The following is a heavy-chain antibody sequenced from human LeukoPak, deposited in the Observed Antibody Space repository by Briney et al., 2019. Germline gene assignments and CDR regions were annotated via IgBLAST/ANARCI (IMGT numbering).Heavy chain of an antibody. CDR2: ISGTSSYI. Sequence: GGSLRLSCAASGFTFTSYSMNWVRQAPGKGLEWVSSISGTSSYIYYADSVKGRFTISRDNAKSSLYLQMNSLRAEDTAVYYCARDPYSGSYGADYYYYMDVWGKGTTVTISS. D-gene: IGHD1-26*01. J-gene: IGHJ6*03. CDR1: GFTFTSYS. CDR3: ARDPYSGSYGADYYYYMDV. V-gene: IGHV3-21*01.